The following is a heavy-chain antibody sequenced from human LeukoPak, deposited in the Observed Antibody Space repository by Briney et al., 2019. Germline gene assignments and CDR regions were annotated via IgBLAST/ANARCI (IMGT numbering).Heavy chain of an antibody. CDR3: ARGGYSSSSSYYYYMDV. Sequence: GGSLRLSCAASGFTFSSYSMNWVRQAPGKGLEWVSSISSSSSYIYYADSVKGRFTISRDNAKNSLYLQMNSLRAEDTAVYYCARGGYSSSSSYYYYMDVWGKGTTVTVPS. CDR1: GFTFSSYS. V-gene: IGHV3-21*01. CDR2: ISSSSSYI. J-gene: IGHJ6*03. D-gene: IGHD6-6*01.